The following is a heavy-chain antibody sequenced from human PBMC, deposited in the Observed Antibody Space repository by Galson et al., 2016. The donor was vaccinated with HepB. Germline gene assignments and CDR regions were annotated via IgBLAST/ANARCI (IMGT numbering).Heavy chain of an antibody. Sequence: SVKVSCKASGGTFSNYAISWVRQAPGQGLEWMGGIIPIFGTTNYAQKFQGRVTITADESTSTAYMELSSLRSEDTAVYYCARGMGGTMVRGVIIWYNGMDVWGQGTTVTVSS. J-gene: IGHJ6*02. V-gene: IGHV1-69*13. CDR2: IIPIFGTT. CDR1: GGTFSNYA. CDR3: ARGMGGTMVRGVIIWYNGMDV. D-gene: IGHD3-10*01.